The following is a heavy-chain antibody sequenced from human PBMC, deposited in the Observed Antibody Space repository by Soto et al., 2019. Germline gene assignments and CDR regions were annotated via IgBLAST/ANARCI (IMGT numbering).Heavy chain of an antibody. J-gene: IGHJ4*02. Sequence: ASETLSLTCAVSGYSISSSNWWGWIRQPPGKGLEWIGYIYYSGTTYYNPSLKSRVTMSVDTSKNQFSLKLTSVTAADTAVYYCARSLRGSCLIMRPPPRYIDYWYQGPLVTVST. CDR3: ARSLRGSCLIMRPPPRYIDY. D-gene: IGHD6-19*01. V-gene: IGHV4-28*01. CDR2: IYYSGTT. CDR1: GYSISSSNW.